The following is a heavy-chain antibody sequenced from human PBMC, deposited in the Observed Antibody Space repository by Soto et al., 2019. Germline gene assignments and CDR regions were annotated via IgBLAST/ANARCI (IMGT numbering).Heavy chain of an antibody. CDR1: GFPFSSFS. J-gene: IGHJ4*02. V-gene: IGHV3-21*02. D-gene: IGHD3-10*01. CDR3: ARVTAGSGSYQIDL. CDR2: IGRVSTYI. Sequence: QLVESGGGLVKPGGSLRLSCVASGFPFSSFSLNWIRQAPGKGLEWVSSIGRVSTYIYYADSVRGRFTVSRDNAKNSVYLQMNGLTAEDSGNYYCARVTAGSGSYQIDLWGQGTLVTVSS.